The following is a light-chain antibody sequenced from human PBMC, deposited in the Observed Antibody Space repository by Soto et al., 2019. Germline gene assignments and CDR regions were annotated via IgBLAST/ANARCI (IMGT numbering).Light chain of an antibody. J-gene: IGLJ2*01. Sequence: QSALTQPRSVSGSPGQSVTISCTGTSSDVGTYNYVSWYQQHPGKAPKLMIYGVNYRPSGVTDRFSGSKSGNTASLTISGLQAEYEADYYCCSYAGSYTLVFGGGTKVTVL. CDR2: GVN. CDR1: SSDVGTYNY. V-gene: IGLV2-11*01. CDR3: CSYAGSYTLV.